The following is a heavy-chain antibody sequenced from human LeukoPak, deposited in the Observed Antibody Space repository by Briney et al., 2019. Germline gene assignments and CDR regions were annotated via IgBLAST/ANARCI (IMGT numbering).Heavy chain of an antibody. D-gene: IGHD2-15*01. V-gene: IGHV3-23*01. Sequence: GGSLTLSCAASGLTFSDCAMSWFRQAPAKGLEWVSGITSGFTPLYADPVKGRFTISRNNYKNTFHLQLNGLRGEDTAVYYCAKDYSDSRVADVFLEYWGQGTLDTVSS. CDR1: GLTFSDCA. J-gene: IGHJ4*02. CDR3: AKDYSDSRVADVFLEY. CDR2: ITSGFTP.